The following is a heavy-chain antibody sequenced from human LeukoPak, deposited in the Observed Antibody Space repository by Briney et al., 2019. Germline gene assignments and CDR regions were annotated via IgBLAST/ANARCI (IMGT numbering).Heavy chain of an antibody. D-gene: IGHD3-22*01. V-gene: IGHV3-21*04. CDR3: VKHYDSRGSIFDY. Sequence: GGSLRLSCAASGFTFSSYSMTWVRQAPGKGLEWVSSISSSSSYIYYADSVKGRFTISRDNSQNTLYLQMNSLRAEDTAIYYCVKHYDSRGSIFDYWGQGTLVSVSS. CDR2: ISSSSSYI. CDR1: GFTFSSYS. J-gene: IGHJ4*02.